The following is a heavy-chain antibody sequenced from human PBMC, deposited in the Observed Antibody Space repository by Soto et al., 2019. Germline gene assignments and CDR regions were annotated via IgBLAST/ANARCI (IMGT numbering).Heavy chain of an antibody. V-gene: IGHV3-74*03. Sequence: PGGSLRLSCAASGFTFDDYWMHWVRQAPGKGLVWVSRVHSDGTTTKYADSVKGRFTISRDNAKNTVYLQMNSLRAEDTAVYYCARDQTTGDWFDAWGQGTLVTVSS. D-gene: IGHD4-17*01. CDR3: ARDQTTGDWFDA. CDR1: GFTFDDYW. J-gene: IGHJ5*02. CDR2: VHSDGTTT.